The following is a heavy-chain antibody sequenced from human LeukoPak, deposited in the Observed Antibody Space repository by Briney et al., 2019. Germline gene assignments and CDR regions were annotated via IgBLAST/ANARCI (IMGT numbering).Heavy chain of an antibody. V-gene: IGHV3-48*04. J-gene: IGHJ6*02. CDR3: AGSDGYTGYYYGMDV. Sequence: GGSLRLSCAASGFSFSSYSMNWVRQAPGKGLEWVSYISSSGSTIYYADSVKGRFTISRDNAKNSLYLQMNSLRAEDTAVYYCAGSDGYTGYYYGMDVWGQGTTVTVSS. CDR1: GFSFSSYS. D-gene: IGHD5-24*01. CDR2: ISSSGSTI.